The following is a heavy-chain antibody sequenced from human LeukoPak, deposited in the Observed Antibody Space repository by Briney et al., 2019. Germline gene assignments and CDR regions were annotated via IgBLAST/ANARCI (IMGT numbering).Heavy chain of an antibody. V-gene: IGHV3-23*01. J-gene: IGHJ1*01. CDR3: AKDYTSHYYDSTGRPRGYFQH. Sequence: GGSLRLXCAASGFTFSSYAMSWVRQAPGKGLEWVSAISGSGGSTYYADSVKGRFTISRDNSKNTLYLQMNSLRAEDTAVYYCAKDYTSHYYDSTGRPRGYFQHWGQGTLVTVSS. CDR2: ISGSGGST. D-gene: IGHD3-22*01. CDR1: GFTFSSYA.